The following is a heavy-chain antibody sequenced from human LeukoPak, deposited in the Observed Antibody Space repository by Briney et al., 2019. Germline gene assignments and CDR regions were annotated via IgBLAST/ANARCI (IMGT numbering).Heavy chain of an antibody. CDR2: ISGSGGST. Sequence: PAGSLRLSCTASGFTFSSYAMSWVRQAPGKGLEWVSVISGSGGSTYYGDSVKGRFTISRDNSKNTLYLQMNSLRAEDTAVYYCAKDGVVTITFDYWGQGTLVTVSS. V-gene: IGHV3-23*01. CDR1: GFTFSSYA. J-gene: IGHJ4*02. CDR3: AKDGVVTITFDY. D-gene: IGHD3-16*01.